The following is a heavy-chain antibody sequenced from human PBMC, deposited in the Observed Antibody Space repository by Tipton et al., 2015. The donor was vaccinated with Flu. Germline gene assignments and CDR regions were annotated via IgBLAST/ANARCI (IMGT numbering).Heavy chain of an antibody. V-gene: IGHV4-34*01. CDR2: INHSGST. Sequence: TLSLTCAVYSGSFSGYYWDWIRQPPGKGLEWIGEINHSGSTDYNPSLKSRVTISLDTSKNQFSLKLSSVTAAATAVYYCARHQRGSSRPRRFGMDVWGQGPTVTVSS. CDR3: ARHQRGSSRPRRFGMDV. CDR1: SGSFSGYY. J-gene: IGHJ6*02. D-gene: IGHD6-13*01.